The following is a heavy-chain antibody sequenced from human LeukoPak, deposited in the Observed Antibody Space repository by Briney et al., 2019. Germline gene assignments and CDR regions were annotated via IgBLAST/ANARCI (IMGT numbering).Heavy chain of an antibody. CDR2: ISPKSGGT. Sequence: ASVKVSCKASGYTFTGYYMHWVRQAPGQGLEWMGWISPKSGGTNYAQKFQGRVTMTRDTSISTAYMELSRLRSDDTAAYYCARGGGTIFGVVNDWGQGTLVTVPP. CDR3: ARGGGTIFGVVND. V-gene: IGHV1-2*02. D-gene: IGHD3-3*01. J-gene: IGHJ4*02. CDR1: GYTFTGYY.